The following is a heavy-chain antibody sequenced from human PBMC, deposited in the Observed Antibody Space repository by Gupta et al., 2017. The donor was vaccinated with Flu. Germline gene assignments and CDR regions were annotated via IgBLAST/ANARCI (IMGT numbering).Heavy chain of an antibody. V-gene: IGHV3-30*03. Sequence: QVQLVESGGCVVQPGRSLRLSCAASGFTFSSYGMHWVRQVPGKGLERVAGISYDGSNKYYADSVKGRFTISRDNSKNTLYLQMSSLRDEDTAVYYCATLHSSWYGNIDYWGQGTLVTVSS. J-gene: IGHJ4*02. CDR2: ISYDGSNK. D-gene: IGHD6-13*01. CDR1: GFTFSSYG. CDR3: ATLHSSWYGNIDY.